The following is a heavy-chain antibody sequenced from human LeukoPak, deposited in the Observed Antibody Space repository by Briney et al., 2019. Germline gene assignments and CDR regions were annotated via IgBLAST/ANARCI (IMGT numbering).Heavy chain of an antibody. CDR2: INPSGGST. J-gene: IGHJ6*03. V-gene: IGHV1-46*01. CDR1: GYTFTSYY. CDR3: ARDNNGQESYYYMDV. Sequence: ASVKVSCKASGYTFTSYYMHWVRQAPGQGLEWMGIINPSGGSTSYAQKFKGRVTMTRDMSTSTVYMELSSLRSEDTAVYYCARDNNGQESYYYMDVWGKGTTVTVSS. D-gene: IGHD1/OR15-1a*01.